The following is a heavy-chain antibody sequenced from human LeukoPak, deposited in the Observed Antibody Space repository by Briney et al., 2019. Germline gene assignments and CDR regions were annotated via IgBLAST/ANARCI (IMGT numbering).Heavy chain of an antibody. CDR3: EAVAGTGYFDY. Sequence: PGGSLRLSCAASGFTFDDYGMSWVRQAPGKGLEWVSGINWNGGSTGYADSMKGRFTISRDNAKNSLYLQMNSLRAEDTAVYYCEAVAGTGYFDYWGQGTLVTVSS. CDR2: INWNGGST. CDR1: GFTFDDYG. D-gene: IGHD6-19*01. V-gene: IGHV3-20*04. J-gene: IGHJ4*02.